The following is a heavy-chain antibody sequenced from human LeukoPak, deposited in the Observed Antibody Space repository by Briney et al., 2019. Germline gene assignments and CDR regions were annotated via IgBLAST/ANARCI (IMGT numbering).Heavy chain of an antibody. V-gene: IGHV4-59*01. J-gene: IGHJ6*02. Sequence: TSETLSLTCTVSGGSISSYYWSWIRQPPGKGLEWIGYIYYSGSTNYNPSLKSRVTISVDTSKNQFSLKLSSVTAADTAVYYCARSPYSYGPYYYYGMDVWGQGTTVTVSS. CDR2: IYYSGST. CDR3: ARSPYSYGPYYYYGMDV. D-gene: IGHD5-18*01. CDR1: GGSISSYY.